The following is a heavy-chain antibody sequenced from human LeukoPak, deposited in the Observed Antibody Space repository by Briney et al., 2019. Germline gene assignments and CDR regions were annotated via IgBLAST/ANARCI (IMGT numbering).Heavy chain of an antibody. CDR3: ARHYYGTGSEDH. Sequence: GSPRLSCAASGFTSCSYSMNRVRRAAGTGGEWLSYIASSSSGIHYGEDWKGRFTDCRDNAKNPVYLQMNSLRDENTAVYYCARHYYGTGSEDHGDQGTRDTVTA. D-gene: IGHD3-10*01. CDR1: GFTSCSYS. J-gene: IGHJ4*02. V-gene: IGHV3-48*02. CDR2: IASSSSGI.